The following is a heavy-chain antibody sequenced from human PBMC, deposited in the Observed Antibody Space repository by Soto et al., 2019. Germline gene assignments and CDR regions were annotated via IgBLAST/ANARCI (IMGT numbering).Heavy chain of an antibody. V-gene: IGHV3-66*01. J-gene: IGHJ4*02. Sequence: GGSLRLSCAASGFTVSSNYMSWVRQAPGKGLEWVSVIYSGGSTYYADSVKGRFTISRDNSKNTLYLQVNSLRAEDTAVYYCARDCSGGSCYGYYFDYWGQGTLVTVSS. CDR2: IYSGGST. CDR3: ARDCSGGSCYGYYFDY. D-gene: IGHD2-15*01. CDR1: GFTVSSNY.